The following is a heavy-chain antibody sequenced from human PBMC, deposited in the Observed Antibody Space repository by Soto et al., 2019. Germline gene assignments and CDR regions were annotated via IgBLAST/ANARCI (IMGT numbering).Heavy chain of an antibody. J-gene: IGHJ4*02. CDR3: AKDRGWLGN. CDR2: ISGSGGRT. V-gene: IGHV3-23*01. Sequence: EVQLLESGGGLVHPGGSLRLSCAASGFTFSGYAMSWVRQAPGKGLEWVSAISGSGGRTYYADSVKGRFTISRYNSKNTLYLQMNSLRAEDTAGYYCAKDRGWLGNWGQGTLVTVSS. CDR1: GFTFSGYA. D-gene: IGHD6-19*01.